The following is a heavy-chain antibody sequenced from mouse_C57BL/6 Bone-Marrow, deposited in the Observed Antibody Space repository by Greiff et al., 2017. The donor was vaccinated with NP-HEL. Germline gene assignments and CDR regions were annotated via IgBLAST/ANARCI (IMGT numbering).Heavy chain of an antibody. CDR3: ARSGYDGAFPPWFAY. Sequence: QVQLQQSGAELARPGASVKLSCKASGYTFTSYGISWVKQRTGQGLEWIGEIYPRSGNTYYNEKFKGKATLTADKSSSTAYMELRSLTSEDSAVYFCARSGYDGAFPPWFAYWGQGTLVTVSA. D-gene: IGHD2-2*01. V-gene: IGHV1-81*01. CDR1: GYTFTSYG. CDR2: IYPRSGNT. J-gene: IGHJ3*01.